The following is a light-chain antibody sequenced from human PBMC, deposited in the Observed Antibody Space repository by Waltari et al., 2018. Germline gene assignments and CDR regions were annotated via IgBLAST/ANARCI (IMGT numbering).Light chain of an antibody. CDR2: FNR. CDR1: NVATTG. V-gene: IGLV3-21*04. Sequence: SYVLTQPPSVSVAPGMTAKITCWGDNVATTGVHCYHQKAGQAPILVIYFNRDRPSGIPERFSGSTSANTATLTITRVEGGDEGDFYCQVWDSASNRVVFGGGTKLTVL. J-gene: IGLJ2*01. CDR3: QVWDSASNRVV.